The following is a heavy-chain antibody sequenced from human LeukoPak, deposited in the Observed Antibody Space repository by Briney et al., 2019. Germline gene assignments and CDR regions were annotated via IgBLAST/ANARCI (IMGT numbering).Heavy chain of an antibody. CDR3: GARRTFDI. Sequence: SETLSLTCTVSGGSISSDDYYWSWIRQPPGKGLEWIEHIFHTGSTYYNPSLTSRVTISLDRSKNQFSLKLSSVTAADTAVYYCGARRTFDIWGQGTMVTVSS. D-gene: IGHD6-6*01. J-gene: IGHJ3*02. CDR1: GGSISSDDYY. CDR2: IFHTGST. V-gene: IGHV4-30-2*01.